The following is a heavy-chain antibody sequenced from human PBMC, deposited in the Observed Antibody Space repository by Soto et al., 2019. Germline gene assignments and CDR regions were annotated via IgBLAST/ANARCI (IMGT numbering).Heavy chain of an antibody. Sequence: LRLSCAASGFTVSSNYMSWVRQAPGKGLEWVSVIYSGGSTYYADSVKGRFTISRDNSKNTLYLQMNSLRAEDTAVYYCARDSSSGWYRLGYYYFDYWGQGNMVTVSS. V-gene: IGHV3-53*01. CDR1: GFTVSSNY. D-gene: IGHD6-19*01. J-gene: IGHJ4*02. CDR2: IYSGGST. CDR3: ARDSSSGWYRLGYYYFDY.